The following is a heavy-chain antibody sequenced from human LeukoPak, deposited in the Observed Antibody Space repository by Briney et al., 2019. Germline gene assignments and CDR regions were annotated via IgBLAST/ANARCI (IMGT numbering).Heavy chain of an antibody. V-gene: IGHV3-7*01. Sequence: GGSLRLSCAASGFTFSAYWMTWVRQAPEKGLEWVANMNQDGSVKHYVDSVKGRFTISRDNANSLYLQMNSLRAEDTAVYYCARDADRKFDYWGRGTLVTVSS. CDR3: ARDADRKFDY. CDR1: GFTFSAYW. D-gene: IGHD3-16*02. CDR2: MNQDGSVK. J-gene: IGHJ4*02.